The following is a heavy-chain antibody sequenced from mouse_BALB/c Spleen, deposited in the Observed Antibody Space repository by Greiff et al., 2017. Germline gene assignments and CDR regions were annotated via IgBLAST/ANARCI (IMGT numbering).Heavy chain of an antibody. CDR2: IWGGGST. CDR1: GFSLTDYG. V-gene: IGHV2-6-5*01. J-gene: IGHJ3*01. CDR3: AEQSSLITTFAY. Sequence: QVQLKESGPGLVAPSQSLSITCTVSGFSLTDYGVSWIRQPPGKGLEWMGVIWGGGSTYYNSDLKSRLSISKDNSKSQVFLKINILQTNDTAMYYCAEQSSLITTFAYWGQGTLVTVSA. D-gene: IGHD2-4*01.